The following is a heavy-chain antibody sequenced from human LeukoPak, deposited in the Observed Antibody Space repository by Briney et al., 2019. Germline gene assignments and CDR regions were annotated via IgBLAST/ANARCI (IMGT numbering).Heavy chain of an antibody. J-gene: IGHJ4*02. Sequence: SETLSLTCTVSGGSISSYYWSWIRQPPGKGLEWMGYIYYSGSTNYNPSLKSRVTISIDTPKHQFSLKLSSLPAADTAVYCCARDQRGRDGSTLRLDYWRQGTLVPVSS. CDR1: GGSISSYY. V-gene: IGHV4-59*01. D-gene: IGHD5-24*01. CDR2: IYYSGST. CDR3: ARDQRGRDGSTLRLDY.